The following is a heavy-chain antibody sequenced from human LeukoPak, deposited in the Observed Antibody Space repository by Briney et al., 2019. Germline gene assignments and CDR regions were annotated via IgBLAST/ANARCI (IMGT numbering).Heavy chain of an antibody. D-gene: IGHD2-8*01. V-gene: IGHV4-59*08. CDR2: IYYSGST. CDR3: ASSPNGVYFDY. Sequence: SETLSLTCTVSGGSISSYYWSWIRQPPGKGLEWIGYIYYSGSTNYNPSLKSRVTISVDTSKNQFSLKLSSVTAADTAVYYCASSPNGVYFDYWGQGTLVTVSS. J-gene: IGHJ4*02. CDR1: GGSISSYY.